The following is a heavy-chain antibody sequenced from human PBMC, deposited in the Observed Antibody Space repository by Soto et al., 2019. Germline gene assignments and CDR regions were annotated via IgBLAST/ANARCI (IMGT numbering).Heavy chain of an antibody. V-gene: IGHV1-18*01. J-gene: IGHJ5*02. CDR1: GYTFTTYG. Sequence: QIQLLQSGAEVKKPGTSVKVSCQASGYTFTTYGIIWVRQAPGQGLEWMGWINPNSGHTNYAQNLQDRDTMTTDTXPNTAYMELRGLRSDDTAVYFCARGQVVNFDNWFDPWGQGTLVTVSS. CDR2: INPNSGHT. D-gene: IGHD3-22*01. CDR3: ARGQVVNFDNWFDP.